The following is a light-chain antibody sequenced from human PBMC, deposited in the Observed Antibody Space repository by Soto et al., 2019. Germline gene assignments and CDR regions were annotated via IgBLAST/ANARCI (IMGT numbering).Light chain of an antibody. Sequence: QSVLTQPASVSGSPGQSITISCTGTSSGVGGYNYVSWYQQHPGKAPKLMIYDVSNRPSGVSNRFSGSKSGSTASLTISGLQAEDEADYYCSSYTSSSTYVFGTGTKATV. CDR3: SSYTSSSTYV. CDR2: DVS. CDR1: SSGVGGYNY. V-gene: IGLV2-14*01. J-gene: IGLJ1*01.